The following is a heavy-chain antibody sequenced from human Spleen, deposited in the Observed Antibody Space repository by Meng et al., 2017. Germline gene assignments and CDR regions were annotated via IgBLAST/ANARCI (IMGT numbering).Heavy chain of an antibody. CDR2: ISSSGSTI. J-gene: IGHJ4*02. D-gene: IGHD3-22*01. CDR3: ARGEVFYYESSAY. Sequence: GESLKISCAASGFTFSNYEMNWVRQAPGKGLEWISYISSSGSTIYYADSVKGRFFISRDNAKNSVYLQMSSLRAEDTAVYYCARGEVFYYESSAYWGQGTLVTVSS. V-gene: IGHV3-48*03. CDR1: GFTFSNYE.